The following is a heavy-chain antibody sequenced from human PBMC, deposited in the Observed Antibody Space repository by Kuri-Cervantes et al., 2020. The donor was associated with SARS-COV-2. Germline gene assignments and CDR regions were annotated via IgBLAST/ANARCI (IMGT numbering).Heavy chain of an antibody. J-gene: IGHJ4*02. D-gene: IGHD1-1*01. CDR1: RFTFSGHW. V-gene: IGHV3-74*01. CDR3: VRDGDHWNFDY. CDR2: INPDGSYT. Sequence: GESLKISCAPSRFTFSGHWIHWVRQAPGKGLVWVSRINPDGSYTNNADSVKGRFTLSRDNAKNMLFLQMNILRAEDTAVYYCVRDGDHWNFDYWGQGTLVTVSS.